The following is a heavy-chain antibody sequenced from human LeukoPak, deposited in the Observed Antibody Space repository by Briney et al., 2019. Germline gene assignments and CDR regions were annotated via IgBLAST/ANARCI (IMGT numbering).Heavy chain of an antibody. CDR3: ARTDTYYYDSSGYPQRGYYFDY. Sequence: SETLSLTCTVSGGSISSYYWSWIRQPAGKGLEWIGRIYTSGSTNYNPSLKSRVTMSVDTSKNQFSLKLSSVTAADTAVYYCARTDTYYYDSSGYPQRGYYFDYWGQGTLVTVSS. CDR1: GGSISSYY. CDR2: IYTSGST. D-gene: IGHD3-22*01. J-gene: IGHJ4*02. V-gene: IGHV4-4*07.